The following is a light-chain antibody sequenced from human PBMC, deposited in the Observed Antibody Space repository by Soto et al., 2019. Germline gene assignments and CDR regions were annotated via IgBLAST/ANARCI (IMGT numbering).Light chain of an antibody. CDR2: VAS. CDR1: QTISSN. CDR3: QQYHNWPPQYT. J-gene: IGKJ2*01. V-gene: IGKV3-15*01. Sequence: EIVMTQSPATLSVSPGEEASLSCRASQTISSNLAWYQQKPGQAPRLLIHVASTRATGVPARFSGSGSGTEFTLTITSLQSEDFAVYYCQQYHNWPPQYTFGQGTQLQIK.